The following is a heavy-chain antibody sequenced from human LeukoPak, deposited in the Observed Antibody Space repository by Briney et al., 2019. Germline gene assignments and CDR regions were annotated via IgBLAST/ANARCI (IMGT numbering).Heavy chain of an antibody. CDR3: ARVPAYYDFWSGPNWFDP. J-gene: IGHJ5*02. V-gene: IGHV1-69*04. CDR1: GGTFSSYA. CDR2: IIPILGIA. Sequence: GASVKVSCKASGGTFSSYAISWVRQAPGQGLEWMGRIIPILGIANYAQKFQGRVTITADKSTSTAYMELRSLRSDDTAVYYCARVPAYYDFWSGPNWFDPWGQGTLVTVSS. D-gene: IGHD3-3*01.